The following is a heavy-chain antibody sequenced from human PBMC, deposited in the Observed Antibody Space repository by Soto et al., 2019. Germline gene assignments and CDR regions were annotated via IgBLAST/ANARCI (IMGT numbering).Heavy chain of an antibody. CDR3: VRSKGGYSYGTPFDY. V-gene: IGHV3-9*01. CDR2: ISWNSGNI. CDR1: GFTFDDYA. J-gene: IGHJ4*02. Sequence: EVQLEESGGALVQPGRSLRLSCAASGFTFDDYAMHWVRQVLGKGLEWVSSISWNSGNIGYADSVKGRFTTSRDNATNSLYLHMNSLRPEDTALYDCVRSKGGYSYGTPFDYWGQGTLVTVSS. D-gene: IGHD5-18*01.